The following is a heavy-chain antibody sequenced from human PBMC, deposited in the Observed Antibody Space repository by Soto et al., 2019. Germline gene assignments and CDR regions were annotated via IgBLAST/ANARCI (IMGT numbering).Heavy chain of an antibody. CDR3: ARVFGSYKAVTPTSAFDY. CDR1: GYTFTGYY. CDR2: INPNSGGT. V-gene: IGHV1-2*04. Sequence: QVQLVQSGAEVKKPGASVKVSCKASGYTFTGYYMHWVRQAPGQGLEWMGWINPNSGGTNYAQKFQGWVTMTRDTSISTADMELSRLRSDDTAVYYCARVFGSYKAVTPTSAFDYWGQGTLVTVSS. J-gene: IGHJ4*02. D-gene: IGHD3-3*01.